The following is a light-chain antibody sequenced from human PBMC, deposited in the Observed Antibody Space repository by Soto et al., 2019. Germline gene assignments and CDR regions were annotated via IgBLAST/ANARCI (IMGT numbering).Light chain of an antibody. CDR1: SGHSSNA. CDR2: LNSDGSH. CDR3: QTWGTGIQV. J-gene: IGLJ1*01. V-gene: IGLV4-69*01. Sequence: QSALTQSPSTSASLGASVKLTCTLSSGHSSNAIAWHQQQPEKGPRYLMKLNSDGSHSKGDGIPDRFSGSSSGAERYLTISSLQSEDEADYYCQTWGTGIQVFGTGTKVTVL.